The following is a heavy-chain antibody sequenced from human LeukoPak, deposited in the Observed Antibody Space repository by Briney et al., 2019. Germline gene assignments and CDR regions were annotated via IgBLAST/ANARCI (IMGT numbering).Heavy chain of an antibody. V-gene: IGHV3-53*01. CDR3: ARSEGYFDY. CDR1: GLTVSKNY. CDR2: FYSANYT. Sequence: GGSLRLSCAASGLTVSKNYMSWVRQAPGKGLEWVSVFYSANYTYYADSVKGRITISRDNSKNTLYLQLNSLRAEDTAVYYCARSEGYFDYWRRGTLVTVSS. J-gene: IGHJ4*02.